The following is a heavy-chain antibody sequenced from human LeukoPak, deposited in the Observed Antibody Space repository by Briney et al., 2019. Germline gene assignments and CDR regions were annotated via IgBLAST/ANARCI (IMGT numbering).Heavy chain of an antibody. J-gene: IGHJ4*02. CDR1: GFTFSRYW. CDR3: ARDPSARLGYFDY. Sequence: GGSLRLSCAASGFTFSRYWMYWVRQGPGEGLVRVSRIEGDGSTTDYADSVKGRFTISRDNAKNTLYLQMNGLRAEDTAVYYCARDPSARLGYFDYWGQGTLVTVSS. V-gene: IGHV3-74*01. CDR2: IEGDGSTT. D-gene: IGHD6-6*01.